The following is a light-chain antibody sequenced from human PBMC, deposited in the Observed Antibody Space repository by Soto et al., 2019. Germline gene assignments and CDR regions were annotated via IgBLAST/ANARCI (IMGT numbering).Light chain of an antibody. Sequence: QSALTQPASVSVSPGQSITISCTGTSSDVGSYDFVSWYQHHPDKAPQLMSYDVSIRPSGVSNRFSGSKSGNTASLTVSGLQAEDESDYYCCSYTTSSLYVFGTGTQLTVL. CDR3: CSYTTSSLYV. V-gene: IGLV2-14*03. CDR1: SSDVGSYDF. CDR2: DVS. J-gene: IGLJ1*01.